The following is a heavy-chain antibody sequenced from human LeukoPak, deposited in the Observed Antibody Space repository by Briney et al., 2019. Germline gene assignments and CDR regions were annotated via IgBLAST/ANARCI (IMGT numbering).Heavy chain of an antibody. CDR2: MNPNSGNT. CDR1: GYTFTSYD. V-gene: IGHV1-8*01. J-gene: IGHJ5*02. Sequence: ASVKVSCKASGYTFTSYDINWVRQATGQGLELMGWMNPNSGNTGYAQKFQGRVTMTRNTSISTAYMELSSLRSEDTAVYYCARELLKYYYVNWFDPWGQGTLVSVSS. CDR3: ARELLKYYYVNWFDP. D-gene: IGHD3-10*02.